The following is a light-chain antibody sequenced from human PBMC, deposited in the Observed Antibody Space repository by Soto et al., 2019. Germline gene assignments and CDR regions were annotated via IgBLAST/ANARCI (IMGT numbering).Light chain of an antibody. CDR1: QSFTSSS. V-gene: IGKV3-15*01. CDR3: QQYNNGIPIR. Sequence: LCRRAIQSFTSSSLAWYQQKPGQAPRVLIYDASTRATGIPDRFSGSGSETEFTLTISSLQSEDFAVYYFQQYNNGIPIRFRQGGRLEIK. CDR2: DAS. J-gene: IGKJ5*01.